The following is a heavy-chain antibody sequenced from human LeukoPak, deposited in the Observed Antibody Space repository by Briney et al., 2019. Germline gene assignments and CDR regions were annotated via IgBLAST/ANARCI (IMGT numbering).Heavy chain of an antibody. CDR3: ARDPGGRTYYYDSNGAFDI. CDR2: NSSSSSPI. V-gene: IGHV3-48*01. J-gene: IGHJ3*02. CDR1: EFTFSSYS. D-gene: IGHD3-22*01. Sequence: PGGSLRLSCAASEFTFSSYSMNWVRQAPGKGLEWVSYNSSSSSPIYYADSVKGRFTISRDNAKNSLYLQMNSLRAEDTAVYYCARDPGGRTYYYDSNGAFDIWGQGTMVTVSS.